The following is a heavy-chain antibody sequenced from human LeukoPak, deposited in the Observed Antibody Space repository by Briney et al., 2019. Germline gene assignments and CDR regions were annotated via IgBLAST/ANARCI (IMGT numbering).Heavy chain of an antibody. CDR1: GFTFSNAW. J-gene: IGHJ4*02. CDR3: TTGDDYGDYLDY. Sequence: GGSLRLSCAASGFTFSNAWMSWVRQAPGKGLEWVGRIKSKTDGGTTDYAAPVKGRFTISRDDSKNTLYLQMSSLKTEDTAVYYCTTGDDYGDYLDYWGQGTLVTVSS. CDR2: IKSKTDGGTT. D-gene: IGHD4-17*01. V-gene: IGHV3-15*01.